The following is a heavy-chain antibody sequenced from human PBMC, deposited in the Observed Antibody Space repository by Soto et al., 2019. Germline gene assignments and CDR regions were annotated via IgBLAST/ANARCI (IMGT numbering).Heavy chain of an antibody. D-gene: IGHD2-2*01. V-gene: IGHV4-59*01. CDR1: GGSISSYY. J-gene: IGHJ4*02. CDR2: IYYSGST. Sequence: QVQLQESGPGLLKPSETLSLTCTVSGGSISSYYWSWIRQPPGKGLEWIGYIYYSGSTNYNPSLKSRDTISVDTSKNQFSLKLSSVTAADTAVYYCARGSAAIMVDWGQGTLVTVSS. CDR3: ARGSAAIMVD.